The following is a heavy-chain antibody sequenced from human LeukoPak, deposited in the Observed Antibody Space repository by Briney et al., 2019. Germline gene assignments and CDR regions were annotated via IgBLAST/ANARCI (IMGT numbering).Heavy chain of an antibody. D-gene: IGHD2-21*02. V-gene: IGHV3-33*01. CDR1: GFTFSDYG. CDR3: ARDRCGGADCANWFDP. Sequence: GGSLRLSCAASGFTFSDYGMHWVRQAPGMGLEWVAVIWYDGDKKYYADSVKGRFTTSRDNSKNTLYLQMSSLRVEDTSVYFCARDRCGGADCANWFDPWGQGTLVIVSS. CDR2: IWYDGDKK. J-gene: IGHJ5*02.